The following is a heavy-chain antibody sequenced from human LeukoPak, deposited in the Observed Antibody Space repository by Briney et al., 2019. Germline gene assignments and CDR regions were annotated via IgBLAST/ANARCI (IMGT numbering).Heavy chain of an antibody. J-gene: IGHJ4*02. Sequence: PGGSLRLSCAASGFTFSNAWMSWVRQAPGKGLEWVGFIRSKVYGGTSEYAASVQGRFTISRDDSNRIAYLQMNSLKTEDTAVYYCSRNYHDSSGYYTIDYWGQGTLVTVSS. V-gene: IGHV3-49*04. CDR2: IRSKVYGGTS. D-gene: IGHD3-22*01. CDR3: SRNYHDSSGYYTIDY. CDR1: GFTFSNAW.